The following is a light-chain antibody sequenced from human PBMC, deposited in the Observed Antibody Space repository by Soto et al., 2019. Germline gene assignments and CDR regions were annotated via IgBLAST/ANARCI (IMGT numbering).Light chain of an antibody. CDR2: GNT. CDR1: SSNIGAGYD. V-gene: IGLV1-40*01. J-gene: IGLJ2*01. Sequence: QSVLTQPPSVSGAPGQRVTISCTGTSSNIGAGYDVHWYQQLPGTAPKLLIYGNTNRPAGVPDRFSGSKSGTPASLAITGLQAEDEGDYYCQSYDSSLSGSTVFGGGTKLTVL. CDR3: QSYDSSLSGSTV.